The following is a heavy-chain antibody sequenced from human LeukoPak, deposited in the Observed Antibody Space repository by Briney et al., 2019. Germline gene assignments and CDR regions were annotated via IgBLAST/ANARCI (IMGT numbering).Heavy chain of an antibody. V-gene: IGHV4-59*01. Sequence: PSETLSLTCTVSGGSISSYYWSWIRQPPGKGLEWIGYIYYSGSTNYNPSLKSRVTISVDTSKNQFSLKLSSVTAADTAVYYCARVVPYYDFWSGYYEGWFDPWGQGTLVTVSS. CDR2: IYYSGST. D-gene: IGHD3-3*01. J-gene: IGHJ5*02. CDR1: GGSISSYY. CDR3: ARVVPYYDFWSGYYEGWFDP.